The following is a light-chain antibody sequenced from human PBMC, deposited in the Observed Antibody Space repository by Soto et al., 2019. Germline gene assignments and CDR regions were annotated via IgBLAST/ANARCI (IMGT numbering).Light chain of an antibody. CDR3: IQALAVRN. V-gene: IGKV2-28*01. J-gene: IGKJ1*01. Sequence: DIVMTQSPLSLTVTPGEPASISCRATKILLYRNGYNYLDWYLQRPGQPPQLLIYLGSNRASGVPDSFSGSGSGTDFTLTIIRVDAEVVRIYYFIQALAVRNFGQEHTVQI. CDR2: LGS. CDR1: KILLYRNGYNY.